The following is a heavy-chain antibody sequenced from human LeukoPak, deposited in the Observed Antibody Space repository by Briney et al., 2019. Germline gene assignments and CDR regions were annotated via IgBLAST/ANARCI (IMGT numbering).Heavy chain of an antibody. J-gene: IGHJ4*02. Sequence: PSETLSLTCTVSGASISSHYWSWIRQPPGKGLEWIGYIFYTGSTNYNPSLKSRVTMSVDTSKNQFSLRLSSVTVADTAVYYCARLHELYYFDYWGQGTLVTVSS. V-gene: IGHV4-59*08. CDR2: IFYTGST. D-gene: IGHD1-26*01. CDR1: GASISSHY. CDR3: ARLHELYYFDY.